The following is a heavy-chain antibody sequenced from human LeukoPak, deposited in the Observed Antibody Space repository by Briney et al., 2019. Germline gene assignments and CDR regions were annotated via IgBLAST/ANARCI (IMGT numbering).Heavy chain of an antibody. CDR2: INHSGST. CDR1: GGSFSGYY. V-gene: IGHV4-34*01. J-gene: IGHJ4*02. Sequence: SETLSLTCAVYGGSFSGYYLSWIRQPPGKGLEWIGEINHSGSTNYNPSLKSRVTISVDTSKNQFSLKLSSVTAADTAVYYCARGRGSYWTDYWGQGTLVTVSS. CDR3: ARGRGSYWTDY. D-gene: IGHD1-26*01.